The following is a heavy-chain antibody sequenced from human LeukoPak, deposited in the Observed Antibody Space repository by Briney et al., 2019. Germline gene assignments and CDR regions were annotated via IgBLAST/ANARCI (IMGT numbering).Heavy chain of an antibody. Sequence: GGSLRLSCTASGFSFGDFAMHWVRQAPGKGLEWVSGISWTSSDRGYADSVKGRFTISRDNAQKSLYLQMNSLRADDTAFYYCSKGATASYRGALESWGQGTLVTVSS. V-gene: IGHV3-9*01. CDR2: ISWTSSDR. CDR1: GFSFGDFA. CDR3: SKGATASYRGALES. D-gene: IGHD2-21*02. J-gene: IGHJ5*02.